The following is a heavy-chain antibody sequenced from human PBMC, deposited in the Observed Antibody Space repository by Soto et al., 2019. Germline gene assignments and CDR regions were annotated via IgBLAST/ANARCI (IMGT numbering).Heavy chain of an antibody. D-gene: IGHD6-6*01. J-gene: IGHJ6*02. Sequence: PGGSLRLSCAASGFTFNSYAMSWVRQAPGKGLEWVSSISSSSSYIYYADSVKGRFTISRDNAKNSLYLQMNSLRAEDTAVYYCARDGQYSSSSGTLRGYYYGMDVWGQGTTVTVSS. CDR1: GFTFNSYA. CDR3: ARDGQYSSSSGTLRGYYYGMDV. CDR2: ISSSSSYI. V-gene: IGHV3-21*01.